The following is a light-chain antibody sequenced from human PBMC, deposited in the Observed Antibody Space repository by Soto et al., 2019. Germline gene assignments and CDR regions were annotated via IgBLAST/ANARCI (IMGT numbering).Light chain of an antibody. Sequence: EIVLTQSPGTLSLSPGERATLSCRASRSLSSSYVVWYQQKPGQAPRLLIYAASRRATGIPDRFSGSGSATEYTLTISRLEPEDFAVYYCQQQCTCGQGTMLEIK. CDR1: RSLSSSY. J-gene: IGKJ2*02. CDR3: QQQCT. V-gene: IGKV3-20*01. CDR2: AAS.